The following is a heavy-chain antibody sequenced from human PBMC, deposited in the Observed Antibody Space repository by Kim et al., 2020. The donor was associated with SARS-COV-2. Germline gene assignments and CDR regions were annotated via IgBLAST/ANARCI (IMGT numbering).Heavy chain of an antibody. V-gene: IGHV1-46*01. CDR2: NRSGGGT. J-gene: IGHJ4*02. Sequence: NRSGGGTNYAQKCQGRVTMTGDTSTNTVYMELSSLGSDDTAVYYCAKEGGHWGQGTLVTVSS. D-gene: IGHD3-16*01. CDR3: AKEGGH.